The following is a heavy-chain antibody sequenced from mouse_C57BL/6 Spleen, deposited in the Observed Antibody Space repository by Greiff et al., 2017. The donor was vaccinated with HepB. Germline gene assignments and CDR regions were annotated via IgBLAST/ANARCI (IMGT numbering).Heavy chain of an antibody. D-gene: IGHD2-2*01. J-gene: IGHJ4*01. V-gene: IGHV5-9-1*02. Sequence: EVQLVESGEGLVKPGGSLKLSCAASGFTFSSYAMSWVRQTPEKRLEWVAYISSGGDYIYYADTVKGRFTISRDNARNTLYLQMSSLKSEDTAMNYCTRDRSTMVTDYYAMDYWGQGTSVTVSS. CDR2: ISSGGDYI. CDR1: GFTFSSYA. CDR3: TRDRSTMVTDYYAMDY.